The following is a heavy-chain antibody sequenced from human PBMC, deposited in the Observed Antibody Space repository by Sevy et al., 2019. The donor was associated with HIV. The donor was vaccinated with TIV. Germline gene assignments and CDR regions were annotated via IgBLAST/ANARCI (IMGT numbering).Heavy chain of an antibody. Sequence: GGSLRLSCAASGFTFSNSWMHWVRRVPGKGLVWVSYINSDGSTTTYADSVKGRFTISRDNAKNTVYLQMNSLRAEDTAVYYCARDSSYALDVWGQGTTVTVSS. V-gene: IGHV3-74*03. CDR2: INSDGSTT. CDR1: GFTFSNSW. J-gene: IGHJ6*02. CDR3: ARDSSYALDV.